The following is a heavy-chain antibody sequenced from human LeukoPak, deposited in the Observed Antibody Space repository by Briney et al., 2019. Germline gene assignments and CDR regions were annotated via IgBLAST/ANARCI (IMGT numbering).Heavy chain of an antibody. V-gene: IGHV3-21*05. CDR1: GFTFSSYA. D-gene: IGHD2-2*01. Sequence: GGSLRLSCAASGFTFSSYAMSWVRQAPGKGLEWVSYISGYSYTDYADSVKGRFTISRDNAKNSLYLHMNSLRAEDTAVYYCARDCGCSSTSCYQNWFGPWGQGTLVTVSS. CDR2: ISGYSYT. J-gene: IGHJ5*02. CDR3: ARDCGCSSTSCYQNWFGP.